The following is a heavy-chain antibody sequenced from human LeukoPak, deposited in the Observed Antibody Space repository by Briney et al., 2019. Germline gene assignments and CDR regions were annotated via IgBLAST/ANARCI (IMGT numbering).Heavy chain of an antibody. CDR2: ISGSGGST. J-gene: IGHJ4*02. Sequence: GGSLRLSCAASGFTLSSYAMSWVRQAPGKGLEWVSAISGSGGSTYYADSVKGRFTISRDNSKNTLYLQMDSLRAEDTAVYYCAKDLEVVTAMFAGNFDYWGQGTLVTVSS. CDR1: GFTLSSYA. V-gene: IGHV3-23*01. CDR3: AKDLEVVTAMFAGNFDY. D-gene: IGHD2-21*02.